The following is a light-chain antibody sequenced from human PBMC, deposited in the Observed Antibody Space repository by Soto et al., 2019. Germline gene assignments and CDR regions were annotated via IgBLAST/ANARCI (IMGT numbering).Light chain of an antibody. Sequence: QSALAQPASVSGSPGQSINISCTGTSSDVGGYNYVSWYQQHPGKAPTVMIYEVSNRPSGVSSRFSGFKSGNTASLTISGLQAEDEADYYCSSYTTGTTLRVFGTGTKVTAL. CDR2: EVS. J-gene: IGLJ1*01. V-gene: IGLV2-14*03. CDR3: SSYTTGTTLRV. CDR1: SSDVGGYNY.